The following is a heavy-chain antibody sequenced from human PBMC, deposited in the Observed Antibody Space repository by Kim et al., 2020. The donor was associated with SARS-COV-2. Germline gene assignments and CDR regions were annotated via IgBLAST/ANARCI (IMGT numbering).Heavy chain of an antibody. V-gene: IGHV3-21*01. J-gene: IGHJ4*02. CDR3: ARVSEQWLVFDY. CDR1: GFTFSSYS. CDR2: ISSSSSYI. D-gene: IGHD6-19*01. Sequence: GGSLRLSCAASGFTFSSYSMNWVRQAPGKGLEWVSSISSSSSYIYYADSVKGRFTISRDNAKNSLYLQMNSLRAEDTAVYYCARVSEQWLVFDYWGQGTLVTVSS.